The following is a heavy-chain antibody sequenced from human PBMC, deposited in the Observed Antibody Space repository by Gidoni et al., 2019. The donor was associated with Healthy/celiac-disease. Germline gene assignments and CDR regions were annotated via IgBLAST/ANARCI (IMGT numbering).Heavy chain of an antibody. CDR1: GFTFSSYA. D-gene: IGHD3-10*01. Sequence: EVQLVESGGGLVQPGGSLGLSCAASGFTFSSYAMSWVRQAPGKGLEWVSAISGSGGSTYYADSVKGRFTISRDNSKNTLYLQMNSLKAEDTAVYYCANCQGHVHTYGSGRISYFDYWGQGTLVTVSS. CDR3: ANCQGHVHTYGSGRISYFDY. J-gene: IGHJ4*02. V-gene: IGHV3-23*04. CDR2: ISGSGGST.